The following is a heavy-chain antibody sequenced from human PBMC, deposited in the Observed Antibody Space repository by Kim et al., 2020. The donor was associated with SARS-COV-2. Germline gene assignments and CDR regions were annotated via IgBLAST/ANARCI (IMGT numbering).Heavy chain of an antibody. CDR2: LNSDGSST. V-gene: IGHV3-74*01. D-gene: IGHD3-22*01. Sequence: GGSLRLSCAASGLTFRGYWMHWVRQAPGRGLVWVSRLNSDGSSTTNADSVKGRFTISRDNAKNTLYLQMNRLRAEDTAVYYCARATNSGGYYHLDSWGQGTLVTVSS. CDR1: GLTFRGYW. CDR3: ARATNSGGYYHLDS. J-gene: IGHJ4*02.